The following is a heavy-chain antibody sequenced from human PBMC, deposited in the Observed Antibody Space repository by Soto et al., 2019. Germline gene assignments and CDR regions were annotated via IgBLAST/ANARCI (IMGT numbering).Heavy chain of an antibody. CDR3: ARVPGRL. CDR2: VYSGGAT. D-gene: IGHD3-10*01. J-gene: IGHJ4*02. CDR1: GFSVSRNY. Sequence: QLVETGGGLIQPGTSLTLSCAASGFSVSRNYMTWVRQAPGKGLERVSFVYSGGATFYADSVKGRFILSSDDSPNTMYLQMNNLRAEDTAIYYCARVPGRLWGRGTLVTVAS. V-gene: IGHV3-53*02.